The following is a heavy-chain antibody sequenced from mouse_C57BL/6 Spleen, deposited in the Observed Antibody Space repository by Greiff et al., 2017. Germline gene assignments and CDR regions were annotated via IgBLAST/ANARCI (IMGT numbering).Heavy chain of an antibody. D-gene: IGHD2-4*01. Sequence: EVKLVESGGGLVQPKGSLKLSCAASGFTFNTYAMHWVRQAPGKGLEWVARIRSKSSNYATYYADSVKDRFTISRDDSQSMLYLQMNNLKTEDTAMYYCVRVDDYDDGDWAWFAYWGQGTLVTVSA. V-gene: IGHV10-3*01. CDR1: GFTFNTYA. CDR3: VRVDDYDDGDWAWFAY. CDR2: IRSKSSNYAT. J-gene: IGHJ3*01.